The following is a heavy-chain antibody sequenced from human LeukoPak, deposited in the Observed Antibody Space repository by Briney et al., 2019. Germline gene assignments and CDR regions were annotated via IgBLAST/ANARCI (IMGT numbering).Heavy chain of an antibody. V-gene: IGHV4-39*07. Sequence: SETLSLTCTVSGGSISSSSYYWGWIRQPPGKGLEWIGSIYYSESTYYNPSLKSRVTISVDTSKNQFSLKLSSVTAADTAVYYCSPYCSSTSCSTRKAFDIWGQGTMVTVSS. J-gene: IGHJ3*02. CDR2: IYYSEST. CDR1: GGSISSSSYY. CDR3: SPYCSSTSCSTRKAFDI. D-gene: IGHD2-2*01.